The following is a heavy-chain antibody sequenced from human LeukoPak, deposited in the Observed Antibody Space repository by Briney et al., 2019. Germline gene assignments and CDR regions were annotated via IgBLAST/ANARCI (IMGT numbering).Heavy chain of an antibody. CDR1: GGSISSYY. D-gene: IGHD6-6*01. J-gene: IGHJ4*02. CDR3: ARVDPDSSSTLEVFDY. CDR2: IYYSGST. V-gene: IGHV4-59*01. Sequence: PSKTLSLTCTVSGGSISSYYWSWIRQPPGKGLEWIGYIYYSGSTNYNPSLKSRVTISVDTSKNQFSLKLSSVTAADTAVYYRARVDPDSSSTLEVFDYWGQGTLVTVSS.